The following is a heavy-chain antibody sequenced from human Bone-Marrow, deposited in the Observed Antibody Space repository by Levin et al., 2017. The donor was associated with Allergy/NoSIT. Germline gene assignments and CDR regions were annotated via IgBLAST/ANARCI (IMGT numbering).Heavy chain of an antibody. CDR1: GFTLWTYA. Sequence: PGGSLRLSCEASGFTLWTYAMTWVRQVPGKGLEWVSSISDGGENTHYADSVKGRFTVSGDESKNTLYLQMNSLRAEDTALYFCAKSMVPSPLALGDDAFDIWGQGTLVTVSS. J-gene: IGHJ3*02. V-gene: IGHV3-23*01. D-gene: IGHD3-16*01. CDR2: ISDGGENT. CDR3: AKSMVPSPLALGDDAFDI.